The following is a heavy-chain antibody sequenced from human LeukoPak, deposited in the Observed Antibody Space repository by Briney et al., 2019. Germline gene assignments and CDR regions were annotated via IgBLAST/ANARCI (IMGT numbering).Heavy chain of an antibody. CDR2: ISGSGGST. D-gene: IGHD1-26*01. J-gene: IGHJ4*02. CDR1: GFTFSNYA. CDR3: AKVGWLKDFDY. V-gene: IGHV3-23*01. Sequence: GGSLRLSCAASGFTFSNYAMNWVRQAPGKGLEWVSDISGSGGSTHYADSVKGRFTISRDNSKNTLNLQMNSLGAEDTAVYYCAKVGWLKDFDYWGQGTLVTVSS.